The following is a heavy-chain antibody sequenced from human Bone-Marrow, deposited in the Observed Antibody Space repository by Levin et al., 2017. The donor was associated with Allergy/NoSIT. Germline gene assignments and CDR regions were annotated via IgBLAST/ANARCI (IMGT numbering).Heavy chain of an antibody. J-gene: IGHJ6*02. D-gene: IGHD1-1*01. Sequence: SETLSLTCTVSGGSISSGDYYWSWIRQLPGKGLEWIGYIFYNGNTYYYPSLKSRVTISIDTSKNQFSLKLKSVTAADTAVYYCASNNGNLRAHGYYYYAMDVWGQGTTVTVSS. CDR3: ASNNGNLRAHGYYYYAMDV. V-gene: IGHV4-31*03. CDR2: IFYNGNT. CDR1: GGSISSGDYY.